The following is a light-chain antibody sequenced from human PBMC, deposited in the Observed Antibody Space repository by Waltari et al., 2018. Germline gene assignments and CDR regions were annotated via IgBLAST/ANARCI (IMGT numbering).Light chain of an antibody. J-gene: IGLJ3*02. CDR1: SSNIRAGYA. CDR2: GNS. V-gene: IGLV1-40*01. CDR3: QSYDSSLSGLWV. Sequence: QSVLTQPPSVSGAPGPRVPISCTGTSSNIRAGYALPWYQQLPGTAPKLLIYGNSNRPSGVPDRFSGSKSGTSASLAITGLQAEDEADYYCQSYDSSLSGLWVFGGGTKLTVL.